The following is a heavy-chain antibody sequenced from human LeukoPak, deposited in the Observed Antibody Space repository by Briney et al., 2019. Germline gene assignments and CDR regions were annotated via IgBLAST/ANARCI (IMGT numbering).Heavy chain of an antibody. CDR1: GASISSSY. CDR3: ARGYFDSSGYSNAFDI. CDR2: LHYSGST. J-gene: IGHJ3*02. D-gene: IGHD3-22*01. V-gene: IGHV4-59*12. Sequence: SETLSLTCTVSGASISSSYWSWIRQPPGKGLEWIAYLHYSGSTNYNPSLKSRVATSVDTAKSQFPLELSSVAAADTAVYYCARGYFDSSGYSNAFDIWGQGTMVTVSS.